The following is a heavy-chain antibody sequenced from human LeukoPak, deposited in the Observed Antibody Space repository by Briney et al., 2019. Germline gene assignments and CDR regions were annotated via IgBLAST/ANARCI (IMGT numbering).Heavy chain of an antibody. D-gene: IGHD3-22*01. Sequence: SETLSLTCTVSDYSISSGYYWAWIRQPPGTGLEWIASIYHSGRTYYNPSLRSRVTISVDTSKNQFSLKLSSVTAADTAVYYCARAFSYYDNSGYFDYWGQGTLVTVSS. CDR1: DYSISSGYY. V-gene: IGHV4-38-2*02. CDR3: ARAFSYYDNSGYFDY. CDR2: IYHSGRT. J-gene: IGHJ4*02.